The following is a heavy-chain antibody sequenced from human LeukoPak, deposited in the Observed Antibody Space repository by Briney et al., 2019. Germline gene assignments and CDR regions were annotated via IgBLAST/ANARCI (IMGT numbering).Heavy chain of an antibody. CDR2: IIPIFGTA. CDR1: GGTFSSYA. CDR3: ARDSRHYRSSDLYNWFDP. V-gene: IGHV1-69*13. Sequence: ASVKVSCKASGGTFSSYAISWVRQAPGQGLEWMGGIIPIFGTANYAQKFQGRVTITADESTSTAYMALSSLRSEDTAVYYCARDSRHYRSSDLYNWFDPWGQGALVTVSS. D-gene: IGHD3-10*01. J-gene: IGHJ5*02.